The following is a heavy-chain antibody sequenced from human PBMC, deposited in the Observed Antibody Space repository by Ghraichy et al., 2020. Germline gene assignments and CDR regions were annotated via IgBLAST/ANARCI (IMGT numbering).Heavy chain of an antibody. CDR1: GFTFSSYA. D-gene: IGHD3-3*01. CDR3: ARDYDFWSVYDY. J-gene: IGHJ4*02. CDR2: ISSNGGST. V-gene: IGHV3-64*01. Sequence: GGSLRLSCAASGFTFSSYAMHWVRQAPGKGLEYVSAISSNGGSTYYANSVKGRFTIYRDNSKNTLYLQMGSLRAEDMAVYYCARDYDFWSVYDYWGQGTLVTVSS.